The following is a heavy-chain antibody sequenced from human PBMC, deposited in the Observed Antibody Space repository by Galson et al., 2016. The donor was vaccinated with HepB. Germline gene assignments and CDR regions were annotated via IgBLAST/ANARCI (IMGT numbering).Heavy chain of an antibody. CDR1: GGSISSYY. CDR2: IYYSGST. V-gene: IGHV4-59*01. Sequence: SETLSLTCTVSGGSISSYYWSWIRQPPGKGLEWIGYIYYSGSTNYNPSLKSRVTISVDRSKNQFPLKLSSVTAADTAVYYCARRVGYYDSSDYYNWFDPWGQGTLVTVSS. CDR3: ARRVGYYDSSDYYNWFDP. J-gene: IGHJ5*02. D-gene: IGHD3-22*01.